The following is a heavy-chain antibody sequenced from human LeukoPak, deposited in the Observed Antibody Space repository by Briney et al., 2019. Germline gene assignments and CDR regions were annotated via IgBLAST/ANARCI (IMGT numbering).Heavy chain of an antibody. Sequence: GESLKISCKTSGYIFTNYWLAWVRQMPGKGLEWVGIFNPRDSSTRYSPSIQGQVTFSADNPISTAYLQWSSLRASDTAIYYCARHYGSAWFAHWGQGTQVTVSS. CDR1: GYIFTNYW. D-gene: IGHD6-25*01. CDR2: FNPRDSST. V-gene: IGHV5-51*01. CDR3: ARHYGSAWFAH. J-gene: IGHJ5*02.